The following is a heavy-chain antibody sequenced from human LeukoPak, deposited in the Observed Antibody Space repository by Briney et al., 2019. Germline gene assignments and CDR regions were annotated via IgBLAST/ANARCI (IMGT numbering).Heavy chain of an antibody. CDR2: ISAGGGTI. D-gene: IGHD1-20*01. Sequence: GGSLRLSCAASGFPFISYAMTWVRQAPGKGLEWVSAISAGGGTILYADSVKGRFTISRDNSKNTLYLQMNSLRAEDTAVYYCANLGNWNDVRDYWGQGTLVTVSS. CDR1: GFPFISYA. CDR3: ANLGNWNDVRDY. V-gene: IGHV3-23*01. J-gene: IGHJ4*02.